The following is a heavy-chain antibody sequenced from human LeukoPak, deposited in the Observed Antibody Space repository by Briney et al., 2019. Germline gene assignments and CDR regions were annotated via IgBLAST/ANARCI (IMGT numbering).Heavy chain of an antibody. D-gene: IGHD6-13*01. V-gene: IGHV4-39*01. CDR1: GGSISSNTYF. J-gene: IGHJ4*02. CDR3: ARHWSWYVDY. Sequence: PSETLSLTCTVSGGSISSNTYFWGWIRQPPGKGLEWIGSMYYSGSPYYNPSLKSRVTISVDTSKNQFSLRLSSVTAADTAVYYCARHWSWYVDYWGQGTLVTVSS. CDR2: MYYSGSP.